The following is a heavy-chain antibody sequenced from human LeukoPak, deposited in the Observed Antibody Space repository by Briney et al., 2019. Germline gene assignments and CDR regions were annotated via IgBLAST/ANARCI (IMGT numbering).Heavy chain of an antibody. V-gene: IGHV3-33*01. J-gene: IGHJ4*02. D-gene: IGHD3-22*01. CDR2: IWYDGSNK. CDR3: ARDSYYYDSSGYSDY. Sequence: GGSLRLSCAASGFTFSSYGMHWVRQAPGKGLEWVAVIWYDGSNKYYADSVKGRFIISRDNSKNTLYLQMNSLRAEDTAVYYCARDSYYYDSSGYSDYWGQGTLVTVSS. CDR1: GFTFSSYG.